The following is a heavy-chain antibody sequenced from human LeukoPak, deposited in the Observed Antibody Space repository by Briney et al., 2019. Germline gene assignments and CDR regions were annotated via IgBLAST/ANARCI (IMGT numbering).Heavy chain of an antibody. J-gene: IGHJ4*02. V-gene: IGHV4-31*03. CDR1: GGSISSGGYY. D-gene: IGHD6-13*01. CDR3: ARYHRSSWLFDY. Sequence: SQTLSLTCTVSGGSISSGGYYWSWIRQPPGKGLEWIGYIYYSGSTYYNPSLKSRVTISVDTSKNQFSLKLSSVTAADTAVYYCARYHRSSWLFDYWGQGTLVTVSS. CDR2: IYYSGST.